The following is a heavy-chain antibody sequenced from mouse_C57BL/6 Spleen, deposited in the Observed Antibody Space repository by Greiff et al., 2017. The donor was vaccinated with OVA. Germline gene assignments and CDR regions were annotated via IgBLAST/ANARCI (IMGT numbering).Heavy chain of an antibody. CDR2: IRLKSDNYAT. CDR1: GFTFSNYW. V-gene: IGHV6-3*01. J-gene: IGHJ2*01. Sequence: DVMLVESGGGLVQPGGSMKLSCVASGFTFSNYWMNWVRQSPEKGLEWVAQIRLKSDNYATHYAESVKGRFTISRDDSKSSVYLQMNNLRAEDTGIYYCTGDDYDEGRHFDYWGQGTTLTVSS. D-gene: IGHD2-4*01. CDR3: TGDDYDEGRHFDY.